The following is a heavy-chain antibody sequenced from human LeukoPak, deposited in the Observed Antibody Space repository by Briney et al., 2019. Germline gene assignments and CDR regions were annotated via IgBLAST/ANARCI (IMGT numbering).Heavy chain of an antibody. CDR2: IYYSGST. CDR3: ARVSGGSYLFDY. CDR1: GGSINGYY. V-gene: IGHV4-59*01. Sequence: SETLSVTCTVSGGSINGYYWSWIRQPPGKGPEWIGYIYYSGSTIYNPSLKSRITISVDTSKNQFSLKLSSVTAADTAVYYCARVSGGSYLFDYWGQGTLVTVSS. J-gene: IGHJ4*02. D-gene: IGHD1-26*01.